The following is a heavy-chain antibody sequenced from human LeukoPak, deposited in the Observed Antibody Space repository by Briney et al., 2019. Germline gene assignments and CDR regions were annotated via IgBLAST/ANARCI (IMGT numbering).Heavy chain of an antibody. V-gene: IGHV4-34*01. CDR3: ASHYYDSSGYYSGFDY. CDR1: GGSFSGYY. D-gene: IGHD3-22*01. Sequence: SSETLSLTCAVYGGSFSGYYWSWIRQPPGKGLEWIGEINHRGSTYYNPSLKSRVTISVDTSKNQFSLKLSSVTAADTAVYYCASHYYDSSGYYSGFDYWGQGTLVTVSS. J-gene: IGHJ4*02. CDR2: INHRGST.